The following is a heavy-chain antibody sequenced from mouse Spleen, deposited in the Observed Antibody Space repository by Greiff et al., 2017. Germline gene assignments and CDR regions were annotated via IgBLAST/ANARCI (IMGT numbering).Heavy chain of an antibody. D-gene: IGHD4-1*01. Sequence: EVHLVESGGGLVKPGGSLKLSCAASGFTFSDYGMHWVRQSPEKGLEWVAYISSGSSTIYYADTVKGRFTISRDNAKNTLFLQMTSLRSEDTAMYYCARRTGPPYWYFDVWGTGTTVTVSS. CDR1: GFTFSDYG. V-gene: IGHV5-17*01. CDR2: ISSGSSTI. CDR3: ARRTGPPYWYFDV. J-gene: IGHJ1*03.